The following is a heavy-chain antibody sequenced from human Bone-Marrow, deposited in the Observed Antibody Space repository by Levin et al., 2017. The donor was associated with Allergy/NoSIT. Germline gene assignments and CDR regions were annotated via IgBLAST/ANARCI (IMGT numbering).Heavy chain of an antibody. D-gene: IGHD3-22*01. CDR3: ARGNGGFYYRGIDY. J-gene: IGHJ4*02. CDR2: IHYSGST. V-gene: IGHV4-30-4*01. Sequence: SQTLSLTCTVSGDSIKYYWSWIRQSPGKGLEWIGYIHYSGSTHYNPSLRGRITMSLDTSKNQFSLNLNSLTAADTAVYFCARGNGGFYYRGIDYWGQGTEVTVSS. CDR1: GDSIKYY.